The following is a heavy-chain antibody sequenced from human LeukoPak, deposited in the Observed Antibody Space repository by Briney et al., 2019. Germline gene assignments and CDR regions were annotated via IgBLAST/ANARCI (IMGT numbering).Heavy chain of an antibody. D-gene: IGHD3-10*01. CDR1: GFTFSSYA. CDR3: AKDIVSYYGSGSYYLY. CDR2: ISGSGGST. V-gene: IGHV3-23*01. Sequence: GGSLRLSCAASGFTFSSYAMSWVRQAPGKGLEWVSAISGSGGSTYYADFVKGRFTISRDNSKNTLYLQMNSLRAEDTAVYYCAKDIVSYYGSGSYYLYWGQGTLVTVSS. J-gene: IGHJ4*02.